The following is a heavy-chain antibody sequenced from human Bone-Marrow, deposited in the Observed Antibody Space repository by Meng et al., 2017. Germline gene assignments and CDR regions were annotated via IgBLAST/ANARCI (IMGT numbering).Heavy chain of an antibody. D-gene: IGHD3-3*01. Sequence: ASVKVSCKASGYTFTSYAMNWVRQAPGQGLEWMGWINTNTGNPTYAQGFTGRFVFSLDTSVSTAYLQLSSLKAEDTAVYYCARGLHYYDFWSGYYPFDYWGQGTLVTVSS. V-gene: IGHV7-4-1*02. J-gene: IGHJ4*02. CDR1: GYTFTSYA. CDR2: INTNTGNP. CDR3: ARGLHYYDFWSGYYPFDY.